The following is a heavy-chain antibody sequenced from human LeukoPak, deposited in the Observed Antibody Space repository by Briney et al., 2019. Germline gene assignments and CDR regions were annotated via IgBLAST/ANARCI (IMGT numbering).Heavy chain of an antibody. Sequence: GRFTISRDSSKNTLYLQMNCLRAEDTAVYYCASATGDNDAFDIWGQGTMVTVSS. CDR3: ASATGDNDAFDI. V-gene: IGHV3-30*07. J-gene: IGHJ3*02. D-gene: IGHD7-27*01.